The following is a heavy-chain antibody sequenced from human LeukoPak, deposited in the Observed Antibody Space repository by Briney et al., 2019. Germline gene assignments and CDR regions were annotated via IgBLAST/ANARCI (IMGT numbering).Heavy chain of an antibody. CDR1: GDSVSSNNAA. V-gene: IGHV6-1*01. CDR2: TYYRSKWYN. Sequence: SQTLSLTCAISGDSVSSNNAAWNWIKQSPSRLLECLGRTYYRSKWYNDYAVSVKSRITINPDTSKNQFTLHLNSVTPEDTAVYYCARDTGVRGSFGWFDPWGQGTLVTVSS. D-gene: IGHD2-15*01. CDR3: ARDTGVRGSFGWFDP. J-gene: IGHJ5*02.